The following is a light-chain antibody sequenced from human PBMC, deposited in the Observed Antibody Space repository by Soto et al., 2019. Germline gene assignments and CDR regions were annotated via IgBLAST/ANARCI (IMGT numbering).Light chain of an antibody. Sequence: DLVMTQSPLSLPVTPGEPASISCRSSQSLLHSNGYNYLDWYLQKPGQSPQLLIYWGSNRASGVPYRFSGSGSGTVFTLNINRVEAEDIGAYFCIQCQRIPPTFGQGTKVEIK. CDR2: WGS. V-gene: IGKV2-28*01. J-gene: IGKJ1*01. CDR1: QSLLHSNGYNY. CDR3: IQCQRIPPT.